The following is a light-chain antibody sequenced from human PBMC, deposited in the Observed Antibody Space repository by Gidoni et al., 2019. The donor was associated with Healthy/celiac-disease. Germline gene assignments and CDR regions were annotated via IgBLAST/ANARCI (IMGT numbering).Light chain of an antibody. CDR3: QQLNSYPRT. Sequence: DIQLTQSPSFLSASVGDRVTITCRASQGSSSSLAWYQQKPGKAPKLLIYAASTLQSGVPSRFSGSGSGTEFTLTISSLQPEDFATYYCQQLNSYPRTFGPGTKVDIK. CDR2: AAS. J-gene: IGKJ3*01. CDR1: QGSSSS. V-gene: IGKV1-9*01.